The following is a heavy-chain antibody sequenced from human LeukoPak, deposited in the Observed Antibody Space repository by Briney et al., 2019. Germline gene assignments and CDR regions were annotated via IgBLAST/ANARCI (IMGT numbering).Heavy chain of an antibody. Sequence: GGSLRLSCEASGFTFTNFWMSWVRQAPGKRPEWVANIREDGSEKKYVDSVKGRFTISRDNAKNSIYLQMNSLRVEDTAIYYCAKDIVGGGNDYWGQGTLVTVSS. CDR2: IREDGSEK. V-gene: IGHV3-7*01. CDR3: AKDIVGGGNDY. D-gene: IGHD2-21*01. J-gene: IGHJ4*02. CDR1: GFTFTNFW.